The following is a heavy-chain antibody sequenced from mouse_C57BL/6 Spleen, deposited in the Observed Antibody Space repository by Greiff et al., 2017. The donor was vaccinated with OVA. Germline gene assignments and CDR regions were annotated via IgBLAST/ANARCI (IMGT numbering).Heavy chain of an antibody. CDR1: GYTFTSYW. Sequence: QVQLQQPGAELVKPGASVKLSCKASGYTFTSYWMQWVQQRPGQGLEWIGEIDPSDSYTNYNQQFKGKATLTVDTSSSTAYMQLSSLTSEDSAVYYCATTGPAWFAYWGQGTLVTVSA. J-gene: IGHJ3*01. D-gene: IGHD4-1*02. V-gene: IGHV1-50*01. CDR3: ATTGPAWFAY. CDR2: IDPSDSYT.